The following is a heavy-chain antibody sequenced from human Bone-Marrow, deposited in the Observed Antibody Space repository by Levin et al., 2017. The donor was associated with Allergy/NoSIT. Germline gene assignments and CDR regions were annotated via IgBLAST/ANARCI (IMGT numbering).Heavy chain of an antibody. CDR3: ARGSYSSSTSTPDY. CDR1: GFMFENYN. J-gene: IGHJ4*02. Sequence: GGSLRLSCEASGFMFENYNMIWVRQAPGKGLEWVSGINWDADTTSYSDSVKGRFTISRDNARNSLYLQMNSLRAEDSALYYCARGSYSSSTSTPDYWGQGTLVTVSS. D-gene: IGHD6-6*01. CDR2: INWDADTT. V-gene: IGHV3-20*04.